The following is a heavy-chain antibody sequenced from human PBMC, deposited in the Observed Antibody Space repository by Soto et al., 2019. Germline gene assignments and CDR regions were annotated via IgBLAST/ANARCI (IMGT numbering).Heavy chain of an antibody. V-gene: IGHV3-23*01. CDR1: GFTFSSYS. D-gene: IGHD3-3*01. CDR2: ISGSGGST. J-gene: IGHJ6*02. Sequence: GGSLRLSCAASGFTFSSYSMSWVRQAPGKGLEWVSAISGSGGSTYYADSVKGRFTISRDNSKNTLYLQMNSLRAEDTAVYYCAKDNYDFWSGYYYYYYGMDVWGQGTTVTVSS. CDR3: AKDNYDFWSGYYYYYYGMDV.